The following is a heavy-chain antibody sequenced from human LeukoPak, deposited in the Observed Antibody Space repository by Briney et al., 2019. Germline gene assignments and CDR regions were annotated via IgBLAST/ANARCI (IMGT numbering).Heavy chain of an antibody. V-gene: IGHV3-30*02. D-gene: IGHD1-26*01. J-gene: IGHJ6*03. CDR3: AKDWATVNYYYMDV. CDR1: GFTFSSHG. CDR2: IRYDGSNK. Sequence: GGSLRLSCAASGFTFSSHGMHWVRQAPGKGLEWVAFIRYDGSNKYYADSVKGRFTISRDNSKNTLYLQMDGLRAEDTALYYCAKDWATVNYYYMDVWGKGTTVTVSS.